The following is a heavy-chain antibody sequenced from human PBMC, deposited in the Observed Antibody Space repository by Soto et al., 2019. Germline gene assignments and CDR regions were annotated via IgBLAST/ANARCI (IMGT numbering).Heavy chain of an antibody. CDR1: GGTFSSYA. J-gene: IGHJ6*02. Sequence: QVQLVQSGAEVKKPGSSVKVSCKASGGTFSSYAISWVRQAPGQGLEWMGGIIPIFGTANYAQKFQGRVTITADESTSTAYMELRSLRSEDTAVYYCARGGTMVRGALRGMDVWGQGTTVTVSS. CDR3: ARGGTMVRGALRGMDV. D-gene: IGHD3-10*01. CDR2: IIPIFGTA. V-gene: IGHV1-69*01.